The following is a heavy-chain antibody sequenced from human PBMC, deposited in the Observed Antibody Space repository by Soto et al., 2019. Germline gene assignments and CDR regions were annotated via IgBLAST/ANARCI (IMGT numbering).Heavy chain of an antibody. Sequence: ASVKVSCKASGYTFTSYAMHWVRQAPGQRLEWMGWINAGNGNTKYSQKFQGRVTITRDTSASTAYMELSSLRSEDTAVYYCARLVGDYYDSSGYYSYFDYWGQGTLVTVSS. CDR1: GYTFTSYA. CDR3: ARLVGDYYDSSGYYSYFDY. CDR2: INAGNGNT. V-gene: IGHV1-3*01. J-gene: IGHJ4*02. D-gene: IGHD3-22*01.